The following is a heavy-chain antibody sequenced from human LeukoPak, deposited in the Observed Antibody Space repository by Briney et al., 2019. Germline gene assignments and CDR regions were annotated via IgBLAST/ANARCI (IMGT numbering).Heavy chain of an antibody. D-gene: IGHD1-26*01. V-gene: IGHV3-66*01. Sequence: PGGPQRLSCAATGFTVSSNYMSWVRQAPGKGLEWVSVIYSGGSTYYADSVEGRFTISRDNSKNTLYLQMSSLRAEDTAVYYCAKSARWELLNYFDYWGQGTLVTVSS. CDR3: AKSARWELLNYFDY. CDR1: GFTVSSNY. J-gene: IGHJ4*02. CDR2: IYSGGST.